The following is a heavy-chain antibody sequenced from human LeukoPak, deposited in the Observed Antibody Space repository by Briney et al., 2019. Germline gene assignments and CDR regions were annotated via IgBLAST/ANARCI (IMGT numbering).Heavy chain of an antibody. CDR1: GGSISSSSYY. V-gene: IGHV4-39*07. D-gene: IGHD2-8*01. CDR3: ARSQMAGLFDY. Sequence: SETLSLTCTVSGGSISSSSYYWGWLRQPPGKGLEWIGSIYYSGSTYYNPSLKSRVTISVDTSKNQFSLKLSSVTAADTAVYSCARSQMAGLFDYWGQGTLVTVSS. J-gene: IGHJ4*02. CDR2: IYYSGST.